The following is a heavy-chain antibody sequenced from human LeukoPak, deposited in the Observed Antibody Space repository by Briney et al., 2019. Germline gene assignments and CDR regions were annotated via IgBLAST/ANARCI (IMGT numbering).Heavy chain of an antibody. CDR1: GFTFSSYA. Sequence: GGSLRLSCAASGFTFSSYAMSWVRQAPGKGLGWVSAISGSGGSTYYADSVKGRFTISRDNSKNTRYLQMNSLRAEDTAVYYCAKDPFLPYYDFWSGYYPREGTFDYWGQGTLVTVSS. V-gene: IGHV3-23*01. CDR2: ISGSGGST. CDR3: AKDPFLPYYDFWSGYYPREGTFDY. D-gene: IGHD3-3*01. J-gene: IGHJ4*02.